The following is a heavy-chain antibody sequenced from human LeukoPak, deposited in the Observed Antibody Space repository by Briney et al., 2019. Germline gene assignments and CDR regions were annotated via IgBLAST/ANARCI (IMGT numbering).Heavy chain of an antibody. CDR3: ARDGSAIAAAGTVDY. Sequence: GGSLRPSCAASGFTFSTYSMNWVRQAPGKGLEWVSSISTSSSYIYYADSVKGRFTISRDNAKNSLYLQMNSLRAEDTAVYYCARDGSAIAAAGTVDYWGQGTLVTVSS. J-gene: IGHJ4*02. CDR1: GFTFSTYS. D-gene: IGHD6-13*01. V-gene: IGHV3-21*01. CDR2: ISTSSSYI.